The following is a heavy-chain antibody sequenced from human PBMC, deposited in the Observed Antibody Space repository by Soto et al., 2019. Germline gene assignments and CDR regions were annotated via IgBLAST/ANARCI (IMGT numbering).Heavy chain of an antibody. CDR1: CGSFNGYY. V-gene: IGHV4-34*01. D-gene: IGHD3-3*01. CDR3: ATRITVFGLLIPPFDP. CDR2: INHTGGT. Sequence: EPLSLTCAVYCGSFNGYYFNCIRQPPGKGLEWIGEINHTGGTHYNPSLKSRVTMSVDTSKNQFSLRLSSVTAADTAIYYCATRITVFGLLIPPFDPWGQGTQVTVSS. J-gene: IGHJ5*02.